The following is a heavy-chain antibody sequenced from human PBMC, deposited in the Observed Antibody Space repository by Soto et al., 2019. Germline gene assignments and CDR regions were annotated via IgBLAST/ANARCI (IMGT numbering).Heavy chain of an antibody. CDR3: ARDKEYGSGSYASFFSEYYYYHYGKDF. V-gene: IGHV1-69*13. CDR2: IIPIFGTA. J-gene: IGHJ6*04. Sequence: SVKVSCKASGGTFSSYAISWVRQAPGQGLEWMGGIIPIFGTANYAQKFQGRVTITADESTSTAYMELSSLRSEDTAVYYCARDKEYGSGSYASFFSEYYYYHYGKDFWGRGTS. D-gene: IGHD3-10*01. CDR1: GGTFSSYA.